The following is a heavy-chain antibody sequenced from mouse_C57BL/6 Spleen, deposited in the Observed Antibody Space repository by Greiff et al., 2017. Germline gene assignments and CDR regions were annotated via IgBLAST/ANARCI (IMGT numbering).Heavy chain of an antibody. CDR2: IDPEDGAT. CDR1: GFNIKDSY. Sequence: VQLQQSGAELVKPGASVKLSCTASGFNIKDSYMHWVKQRTEQGLEWIGRIDPEDGATKYAPKFQGKATITADTSSNTAYLQLSSLTSEDTAVYYCARDGYDYDPLFAYWGQGTLVTVSA. D-gene: IGHD2-4*01. J-gene: IGHJ3*01. V-gene: IGHV14-2*01. CDR3: ARDGYDYDPLFAY.